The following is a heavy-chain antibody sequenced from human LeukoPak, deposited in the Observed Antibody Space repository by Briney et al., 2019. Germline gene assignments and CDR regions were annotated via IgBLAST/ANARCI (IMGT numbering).Heavy chain of an antibody. CDR2: ISSSSSTI. V-gene: IGHV3-48*02. CDR3: ARDTDGGGAQDAFDI. J-gene: IGHJ3*02. CDR1: GFTVSSNY. Sequence: HPGGSLRLSCAASGFTVSSNYMNWVRQAPGKGLEWVSYISSSSSTIYYADSVKGRFTIPRDNGKNSLYLQMNSLRDEDTAVYYCARDTDGGGAQDAFDIWGQGTMVTVSS. D-gene: IGHD3-10*01.